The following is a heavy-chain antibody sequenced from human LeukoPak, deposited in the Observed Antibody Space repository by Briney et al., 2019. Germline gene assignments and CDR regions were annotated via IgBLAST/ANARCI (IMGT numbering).Heavy chain of an antibody. CDR1: GYSFTSYW. CDR3: ARGGGAYDSSGPESSWFDP. Sequence: GESLKISCKGSGYSFTSYWIGWVRQMPGKGLEWMGIIYPGDSDTRYSPSFQGQVTTSADKSISTAYLQWSSLKASDTAMYYCARGGGAYDSSGPESSWFDPWGQGTLVTVSS. J-gene: IGHJ5*02. CDR2: IYPGDSDT. V-gene: IGHV5-51*01. D-gene: IGHD3-22*01.